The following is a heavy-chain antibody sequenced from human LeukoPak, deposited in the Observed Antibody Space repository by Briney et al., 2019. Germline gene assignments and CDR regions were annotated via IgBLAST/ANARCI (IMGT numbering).Heavy chain of an antibody. CDR1: GFTVSSNY. J-gene: IGHJ4*02. D-gene: IGHD2-8*01. Sequence: GGSLRLSCAASGFTVSSNYMSWVRQAPGKGLEWVSVIYSGGSTYYADSLKGRFTISRDNSKNTLYLQMNSLRAEDTAVYYCARGGRPYCINGVCYSSGPWGFDYWGQGTLVIVSS. CDR3: ARGGRPYCINGVCYSSGPWGFDY. V-gene: IGHV3-53*01. CDR2: IYSGGST.